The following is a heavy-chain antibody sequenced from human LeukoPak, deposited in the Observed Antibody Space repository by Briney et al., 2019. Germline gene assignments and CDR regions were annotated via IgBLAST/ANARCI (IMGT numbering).Heavy chain of an antibody. V-gene: IGHV4-59*11. CDR2: IYYSGST. Sequence: SETLSLTCTVSGGSISSHYWSSIRQPPGKGLEWIGYIYYSGSTNYNPSLKSRVTISVDTSKNQFSLKLSSVTAADTAVYYCARESSSPVRYFDLWGRGTLVTVSS. CDR3: ARESSSPVRYFDL. J-gene: IGHJ2*01. CDR1: GGSISSHY. D-gene: IGHD6-6*01.